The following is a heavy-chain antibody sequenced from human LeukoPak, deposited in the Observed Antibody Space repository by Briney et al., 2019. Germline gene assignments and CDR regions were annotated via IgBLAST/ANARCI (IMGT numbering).Heavy chain of an antibody. CDR3: AKRVWFGESKYYFDY. CDR1: GFTFSSYA. Sequence: GGSLRLSCAASGFTFSSYAMSWVRQAPGRGLEWVSAISGSGGSTYYADSVKGRFTISRDNSKNTLYLQMNSLRAEDTAVYYCAKRVWFGESKYYFDYWGQGTLVTVSS. CDR2: ISGSGGST. V-gene: IGHV3-23*01. J-gene: IGHJ4*02. D-gene: IGHD3-10*01.